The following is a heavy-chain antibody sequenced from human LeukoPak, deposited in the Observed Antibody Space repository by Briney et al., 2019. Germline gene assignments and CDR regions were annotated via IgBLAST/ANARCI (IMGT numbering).Heavy chain of an antibody. D-gene: IGHD1-1*01. V-gene: IGHV1-2*02. Sequence: ASVKVSCKASGYTFTGYYMHWVRQAPGQGLEWMGWINPNSGGTNYAQKFQGRVTMTRDMSISTAYMELSRLRSDDTAVYYCARDRYGTTPTNWFDPWGQGTLVTVSS. J-gene: IGHJ5*02. CDR3: ARDRYGTTPTNWFDP. CDR2: INPNSGGT. CDR1: GYTFTGYY.